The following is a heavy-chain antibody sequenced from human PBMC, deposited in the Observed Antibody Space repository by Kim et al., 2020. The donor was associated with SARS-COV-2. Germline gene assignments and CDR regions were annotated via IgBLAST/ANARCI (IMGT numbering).Heavy chain of an antibody. J-gene: IGHJ4*02. CDR1: GFTFNAYA. CDR3: VKIDRHCTGGRCVDY. CDR2: IEVNGGSI. Sequence: GGSLRLSCAASGFTFNAYAMNWVRQAPGMGLEWISGIEVNGGSISYADSVKGRFTIARDNPRSTLYLQMNSLRAEDTAVYYCVKIDRHCTGGRCVDYWGQGTQVTVSS. D-gene: IGHD2-8*02. V-gene: IGHV3-23*01.